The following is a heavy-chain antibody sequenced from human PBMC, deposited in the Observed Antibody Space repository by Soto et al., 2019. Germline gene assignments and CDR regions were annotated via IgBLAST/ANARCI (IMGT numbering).Heavy chain of an antibody. D-gene: IGHD6-19*01. CDR1: GFIFSSFE. J-gene: IGHJ4*02. CDR2: ISNYGDVI. Sequence: EVQLVEFGGGLVQPGGSLRLSCAASGFIFSSFEMNWVRQAPGKGLEWVSYISNYGDVIHYADSVKGRFTISRDNAKNSLYLQMNNLRADDTAVYYCVRDQYSSGRHGDFCGQGTLVTVSS. CDR3: VRDQYSSGRHGDF. V-gene: IGHV3-48*03.